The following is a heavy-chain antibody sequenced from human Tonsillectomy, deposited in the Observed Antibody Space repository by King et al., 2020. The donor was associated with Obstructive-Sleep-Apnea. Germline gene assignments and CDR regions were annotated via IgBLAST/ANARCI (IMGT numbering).Heavy chain of an antibody. CDR1: GFTFDDYA. Sequence: VQLVESGGGLVQPGRSLRLSCAACGFTFDDYAMHGVRQAPGKGLECVSGISWKSGNIGYADSVKGRFTISRDNAKKSLYLQMNSLSADDTALYYCAKADFVNSCWLDYWGQGTLVTVSS. CDR3: AKADFVNSCWLDY. CDR2: ISWKSGNI. D-gene: IGHD6-19*01. V-gene: IGHV3-9*01. J-gene: IGHJ4*02.